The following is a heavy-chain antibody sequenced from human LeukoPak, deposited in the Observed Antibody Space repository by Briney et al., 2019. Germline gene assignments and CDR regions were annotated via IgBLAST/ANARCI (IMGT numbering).Heavy chain of an antibody. CDR1: GFTFSSHW. Sequence: PGGSLRHSCAASGFTFSSHWMHWVRQAPGKGLEWVSRVSTDGSNTYYADSVKGRFTISRDNAKNTLYLQMSSLRAEDTAMYYCLRGLAPYYGFFDYWGQGSLCTVSS. J-gene: IGHJ4*02. V-gene: IGHV3-74*01. D-gene: IGHD3-10*01. CDR3: LRGLAPYYGFFDY. CDR2: VSTDGSNT.